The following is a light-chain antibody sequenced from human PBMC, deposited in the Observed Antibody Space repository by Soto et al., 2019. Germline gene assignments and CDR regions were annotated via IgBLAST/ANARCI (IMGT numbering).Light chain of an antibody. Sequence: EIVMTQSPATLSVSPGERATLSCRASQSVSSNLAWYQQKPGQAPRLLIYGASTRATGIPARFSGSGSGTEFTLTISSLEPEDFAVYYCQQHFNGPITFGQGTRLEI. V-gene: IGKV3-15*01. CDR1: QSVSSN. CDR3: QQHFNGPIT. J-gene: IGKJ5*01. CDR2: GAS.